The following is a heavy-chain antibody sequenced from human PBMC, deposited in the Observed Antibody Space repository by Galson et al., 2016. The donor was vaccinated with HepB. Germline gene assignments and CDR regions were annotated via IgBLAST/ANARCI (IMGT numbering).Heavy chain of an antibody. CDR3: VQESTAPAV. D-gene: IGHD2-2*01. V-gene: IGHV3-23*01. CDR2: ISRSGDSI. CDR1: GFTFRNYG. J-gene: IGHJ6*04. Sequence: SLRLSCAASGFTFRNYGMAWVRQAPGKGLEVVSSISRSGDSIDYADSVKGRFTISRDNSKNTLSLQMNSLTADDTAIYYCVQESTAPAVWGKGTTVTVSS.